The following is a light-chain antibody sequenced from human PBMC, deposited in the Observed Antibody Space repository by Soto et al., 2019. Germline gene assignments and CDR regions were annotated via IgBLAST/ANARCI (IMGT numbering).Light chain of an antibody. V-gene: IGKV1-5*03. CDR1: QTISSW. CDR3: QHDNSYSEA. Sequence: DIQMTQSPSTLSGSVGDRVTITCRASQTISSWLAWYQQKPGKAPKLLIYKASTLKSGVPSRFSGSGSGTEFTLTISSLQPADFATYYCQHDNSYSEAFGQGTKVE. CDR2: KAS. J-gene: IGKJ1*01.